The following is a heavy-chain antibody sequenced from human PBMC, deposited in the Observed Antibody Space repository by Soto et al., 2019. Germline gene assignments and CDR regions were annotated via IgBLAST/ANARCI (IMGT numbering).Heavy chain of an antibody. CDR1: GYSISSGYY. V-gene: IGHV4-38-2*01. Sequence: SETLSFTWAVAGYSISSGYYWGWIRQTPGKGLEWIASIYHSGGTYYNSSLKSRVTISVDTSKNQFSLKLNYVTAADTAVSYCARGAATVTPGWFDPWGQGIMVTVCS. CDR3: ARGAATVTPGWFDP. D-gene: IGHD4-4*01. J-gene: IGHJ5*02. CDR2: IYHSGGT.